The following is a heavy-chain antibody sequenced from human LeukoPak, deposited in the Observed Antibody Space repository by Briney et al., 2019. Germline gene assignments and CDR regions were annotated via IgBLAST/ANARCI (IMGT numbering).Heavy chain of an antibody. V-gene: IGHV3-23*01. J-gene: IGHJ4*02. CDR2: ISGSGGST. Sequence: PGGSLRLSCAASGFTFNSYAMSWVRQAPGKGLEWVSAISGSGGSTYYADSVKGRFTISRDNSKNTLYLQMNSLRAEDTAVYYCAKAEGAYSSSWYIPFDYWGQGTLVTVSS. CDR3: AKAEGAYSSSWYIPFDY. CDR1: GFTFNSYA. D-gene: IGHD6-13*01.